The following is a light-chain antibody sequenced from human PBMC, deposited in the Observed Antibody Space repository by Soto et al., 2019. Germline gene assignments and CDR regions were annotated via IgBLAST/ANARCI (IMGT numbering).Light chain of an antibody. V-gene: IGLV1-40*01. CDR1: SSNIGAGYD. Sequence: QSVLTQPPSVSGAPGQRVTISCTGSSSNIGAGYDVHWYLQLPGTAPKLLVYTNNNRPSGVPDRFSGSKSGTSASLAISGRRAEDEADYYCQSYDSRLSAYVFGTGTKLTVL. CDR3: QSYDSRLSAYV. CDR2: TNN. J-gene: IGLJ1*01.